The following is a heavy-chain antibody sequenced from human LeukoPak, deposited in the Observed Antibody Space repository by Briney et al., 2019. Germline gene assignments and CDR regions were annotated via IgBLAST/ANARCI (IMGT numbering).Heavy chain of an antibody. CDR2: INHSGST. V-gene: IGHV4-34*01. CDR1: GGSFSGYY. CDR3: ARGYWFDP. Sequence: SEALSLTCAVYGGSFSGYYWSWIRQPPGKGLEWIGEINHSGSTNYNPSLKSRVTISVDTSKNQFSLKLSSVTAADTAVYYCARGYWFDPWGQGTLVTVSS. J-gene: IGHJ5*02.